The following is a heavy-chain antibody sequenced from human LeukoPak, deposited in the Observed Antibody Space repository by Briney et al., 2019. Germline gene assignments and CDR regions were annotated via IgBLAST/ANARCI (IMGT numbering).Heavy chain of an antibody. CDR2: FSTSGST. Sequence: SETLSLTCTVSGASISSYYWSWIRQPPGKGLEWIGYFSTSGSTNYNPSLKSRVTISVDTSKNQFSLKLSSVTAADTAVYYCARSTVITPYYFDYWGQEPWSPSPQ. CDR3: ARSTVITPYYFDY. V-gene: IGHV4-59*01. CDR1: GASISSYY. J-gene: IGHJ4*01. D-gene: IGHD4-17*01.